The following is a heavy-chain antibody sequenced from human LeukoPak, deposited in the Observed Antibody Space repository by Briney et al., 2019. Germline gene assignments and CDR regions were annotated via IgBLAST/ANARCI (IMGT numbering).Heavy chain of an antibody. V-gene: IGHV3-7*01. Sequence: PGGSLRLSCAGSGFTFNTFWMSWVRQAQGKGLEWVDNMKPDGSETSYVDSVKGRFTISRDNAKNSLYLQMSSLRAEDTAIYYCARKRYYYDSSAYGWFDSWGQGTLVAVSS. J-gene: IGHJ5*01. CDR1: GFTFNTFW. CDR2: MKPDGSET. D-gene: IGHD3-22*01. CDR3: ARKRYYYDSSAYGWFDS.